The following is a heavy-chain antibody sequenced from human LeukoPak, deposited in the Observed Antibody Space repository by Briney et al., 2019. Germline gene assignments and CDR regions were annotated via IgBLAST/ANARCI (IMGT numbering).Heavy chain of an antibody. CDR2: ISSSSSTI. CDR3: VREAVNDYGDYVFWFDP. CDR1: GFTFSSYS. Sequence: GGSLRLSCAASGFTFSSYSMNWVRQAPGKGLEWVSYISSSSSTIYYADSVKGRFTISRDNAENSLYLQMNSLRDEDTAVYYSVREAVNDYGDYVFWFDPWGQGTLVTVSS. V-gene: IGHV3-48*02. D-gene: IGHD4-17*01. J-gene: IGHJ5*02.